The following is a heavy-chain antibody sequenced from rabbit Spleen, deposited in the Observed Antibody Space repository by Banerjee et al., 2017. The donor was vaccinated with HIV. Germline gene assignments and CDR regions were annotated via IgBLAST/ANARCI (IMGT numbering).Heavy chain of an antibody. CDR2: IDPVFGRA. V-gene: IGHV1S7*01. J-gene: IGHJ4*01. Sequence: QLKESGGGLVQPGGSLKLSCKASEFDFNNYYINWVRQAPGKGLEWIGYIDPVFGRAYYASWVNGRFTISSDNARNTVDLQLNSLTAADTATYFCAILVPGVDFSLWGQGTLVTVS. CDR1: EFDFNNYY. D-gene: IGHD4-1*01. CDR3: AILVPGVDFSL.